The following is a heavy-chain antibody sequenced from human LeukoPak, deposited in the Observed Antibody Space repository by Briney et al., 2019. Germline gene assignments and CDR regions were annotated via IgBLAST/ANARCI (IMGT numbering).Heavy chain of an antibody. Sequence: KPGESLKISCSGSGYSFISYWIGWVRHMPGKGLEWLGIIFPGDSDTRYSPSFQGQVTISADKSITTAYLQWSSLQASDTAMYYCARLPSTGQAFDYWGQGTLVTVSS. V-gene: IGHV5-51*01. D-gene: IGHD7-27*01. CDR2: IFPGDSDT. J-gene: IGHJ4*02. CDR1: GYSFISYW. CDR3: ARLPSTGQAFDY.